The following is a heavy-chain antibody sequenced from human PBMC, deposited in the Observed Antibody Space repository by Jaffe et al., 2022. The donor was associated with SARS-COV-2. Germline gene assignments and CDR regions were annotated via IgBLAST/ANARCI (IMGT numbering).Heavy chain of an antibody. CDR1: GYTFTRDY. V-gene: IGHV1-2*06. J-gene: IGHJ4*01. CDR2: INPDSGDT. D-gene: IGHD6-19*01. CDR3: ARLYSSGAD. Sequence: QVQLVQSGAEVRNPGASVRVSCKASGYTFTRDYMYWVRQAPGQGLECMGRINPDSGDTNYVQNFQGRVTMTRDTSITTAYMELSRLTYDDTAMYYCARLYSSGADWGQGTLVTVSS.